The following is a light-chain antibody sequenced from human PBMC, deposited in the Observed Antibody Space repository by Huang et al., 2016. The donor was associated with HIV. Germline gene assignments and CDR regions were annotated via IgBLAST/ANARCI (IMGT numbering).Light chain of an antibody. V-gene: IGKV1-5*03. J-gene: IGKJ1*01. CDR2: KAS. CDR3: QQYDSYWT. CDR1: KSINNY. Sequence: DVQMTQSPSTLSAYVGDSITITCRAMKSINNYLAGYQQKAGKAPDLLIYKASTLDSGGPARFSGSGSGTTFTLTISNLQPDDFATYYCQQYDSYWTFGQGTKVE.